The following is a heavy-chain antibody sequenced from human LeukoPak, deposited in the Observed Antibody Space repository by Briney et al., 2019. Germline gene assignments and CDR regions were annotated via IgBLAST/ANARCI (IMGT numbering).Heavy chain of an antibody. CDR2: IWYDGSNK. V-gene: IGHV3-33*06. CDR3: AKDLRPVVVVAATYDY. Sequence: GGSLRLSCAASGFTFSSYGMHWVRQAPGKGLEWVAVIWYDGSNKYYADSVKGRFTISRDNSKNTLYLQMNSLRAEDTAVYYCAKDLRPVVVVAATYDYWGQGTLVTVSS. D-gene: IGHD2-15*01. CDR1: GFTFSSYG. J-gene: IGHJ4*02.